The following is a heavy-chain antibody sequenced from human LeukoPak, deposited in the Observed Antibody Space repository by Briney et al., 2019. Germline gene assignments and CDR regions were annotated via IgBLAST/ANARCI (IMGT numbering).Heavy chain of an antibody. CDR1: GGSISSYY. Sequence: ETLSLTCTVSGGSISSYYWSWVRQAPGKGLEWVSGINWNGGSTGYADSVKGRFTISRDNAKNSLYLQMNSLRAEDTALYHCARAPRTSIAARSYYYYMDVWGKGTTVTVSS. J-gene: IGHJ6*03. V-gene: IGHV3-20*01. CDR2: INWNGGST. D-gene: IGHD6-6*01. CDR3: ARAPRTSIAARSYYYYMDV.